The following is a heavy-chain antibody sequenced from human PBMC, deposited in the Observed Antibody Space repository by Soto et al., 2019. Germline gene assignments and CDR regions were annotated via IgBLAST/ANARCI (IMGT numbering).Heavy chain of an antibody. D-gene: IGHD7-27*01. V-gene: IGHV3-23*01. CDR1: GFTFTSYT. CDR2: ITGSGGNT. Sequence: EVQLLESGGGLVQPGGSLRLSCAASGFTFTSYTMNWVRQAPGKGLEWVSAITGSGGNTYYADSVKGRFTISRDNSKNTLYLQMNSLRAEDTAIYYCARGTGDCDYCGQGTLVTVSS. J-gene: IGHJ4*02. CDR3: ARGTGDCDY.